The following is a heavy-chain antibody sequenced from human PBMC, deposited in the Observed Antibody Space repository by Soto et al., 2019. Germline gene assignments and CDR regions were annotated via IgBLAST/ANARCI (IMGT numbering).Heavy chain of an antibody. V-gene: IGHV3-73*01. CDR3: TTPKGYSNYYYYGMYV. CDR2: IRSKANSYAK. D-gene: IGHD4-4*01. J-gene: IGHJ6*02. Sequence: GGSLRLSCAASGFTFSGSAMHWVRQASGKGMEWVGRIRSKANSYAKAYAASVKGRFTISRGDSKNRAYLQMNSLKTEDTDVYYCTTPKGYSNYYYYGMYVWGQGTTVTVSS. CDR1: GFTFSGSA.